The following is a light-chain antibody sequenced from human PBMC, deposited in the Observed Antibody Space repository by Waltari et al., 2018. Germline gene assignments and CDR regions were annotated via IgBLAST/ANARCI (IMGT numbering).Light chain of an antibody. CDR1: SSDVGAYAH. CDR2: EVS. CDR3: SSYAGSNNLV. J-gene: IGLJ2*01. Sequence: QSALTQPPSASGSPGQSVTISCTGPSSDVGAYAHVSLYHHHPGLAPKLLISEVSKRPSGVPDRFSGSRSGNTASLTVSGLQAEDEADYYCSSYAGSNNLVFGGGTKLTVL. V-gene: IGLV2-8*01.